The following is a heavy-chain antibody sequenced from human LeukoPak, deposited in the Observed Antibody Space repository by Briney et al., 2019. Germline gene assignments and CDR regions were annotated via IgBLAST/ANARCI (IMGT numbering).Heavy chain of an antibody. V-gene: IGHV3-21*01. Sequence: GGSLRLSCAASGFTFSSYSMNWVRQAPGKGLEWVSSISSGSSYIYYADSVKGRFTISRDNAKNSLYLQMNSLRAEDTAVYYCARDGTYCGGDCYRRYFDLWGRGTQVTVSS. CDR3: ARDGTYCGGDCYRRYFDL. D-gene: IGHD2-21*02. CDR2: ISSGSSYI. CDR1: GFTFSSYS. J-gene: IGHJ2*01.